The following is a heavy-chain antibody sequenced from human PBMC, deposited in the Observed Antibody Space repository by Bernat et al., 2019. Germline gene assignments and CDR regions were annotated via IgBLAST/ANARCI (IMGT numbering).Heavy chain of an antibody. J-gene: IGHJ4*02. CDR2: ISYDESNK. Sequence: QVQLVESGGGVVQPGRSLRLSCAASGFTFSSHAMHWVRQAPGKGLEWLAVISYDESNKFYADSVKGRFTISRDNSENTLYLQMNSLNTEDTAVYYCARDRAVGSGYFHFDYWGQGTLVTVSS. D-gene: IGHD5-12*01. CDR3: ARDRAVGSGYFHFDY. V-gene: IGHV3-30-3*01. CDR1: GFTFSSHA.